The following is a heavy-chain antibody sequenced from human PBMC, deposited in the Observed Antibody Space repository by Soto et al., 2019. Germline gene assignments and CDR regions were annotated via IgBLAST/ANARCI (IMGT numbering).Heavy chain of an antibody. CDR3: ARYTYYYDTHVPGLADH. CDR1: GYTFTSYG. V-gene: IGHV1-18*01. J-gene: IGHJ5*02. D-gene: IGHD3-22*01. Sequence: ASVKVSCKASGYTFTSYGISWVRQAPGQGLEWMGWISAYNGNTNYAQKLQGRVTMTTDTSTSTAYMELRSLRSDDTAVYYCARYTYYYDTHVPGLADHWGQGTLVTVSS. CDR2: ISAYNGNT.